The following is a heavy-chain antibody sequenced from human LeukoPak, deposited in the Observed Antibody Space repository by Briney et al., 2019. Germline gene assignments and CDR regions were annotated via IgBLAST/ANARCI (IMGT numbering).Heavy chain of an antibody. CDR2: ISSGGST. V-gene: IGHV3-23*01. Sequence: GGSLRLSCVASGFTFSNYAMSWVRQAPGKGLEWVSAISSGGSTYDADSVKGRFTISRDNSKNTLYLQMNSLRAEDTAVYYCAKDDPLYGDYYAFWGQGTLVTVSS. CDR1: GFTFSNYA. D-gene: IGHD4-17*01. J-gene: IGHJ4*02. CDR3: AKDDPLYGDYYAF.